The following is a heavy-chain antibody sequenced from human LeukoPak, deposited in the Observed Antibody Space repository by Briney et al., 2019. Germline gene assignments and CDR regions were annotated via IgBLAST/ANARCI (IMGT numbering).Heavy chain of an antibody. CDR2: VYYTGSA. J-gene: IGHJ6*03. CDR1: GGSIGSRGYY. D-gene: IGHD2-15*01. CDR3: ARDRVATYYMDV. Sequence: PSQTLSLTCTVSGGSIGSRGYYWSWIRQQPGKGLEWIGDVYYTGSAHYNPSLKSRVTVPIDTSKNQFSLKVRSVTVADTAVYYCARDRVATYYMDVWGNGTTVTVSS. V-gene: IGHV4-31*03.